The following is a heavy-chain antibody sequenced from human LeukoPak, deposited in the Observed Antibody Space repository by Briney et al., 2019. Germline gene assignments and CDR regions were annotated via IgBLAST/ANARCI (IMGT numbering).Heavy chain of an antibody. D-gene: IGHD3-22*01. CDR2: INHSGST. CDR1: GGSFSGYY. Sequence: SETLSLTCAVYGGSFSGYYWSWIRQPPGKGLEWIGEINHSGSTYYNASLKSRVTISVDMSKNQFSLRLTSVTAADTAVYYCATLGEYYDSSGYYYNWGQGTLVTVSS. V-gene: IGHV4-34*01. J-gene: IGHJ4*02. CDR3: ATLGEYYDSSGYYYN.